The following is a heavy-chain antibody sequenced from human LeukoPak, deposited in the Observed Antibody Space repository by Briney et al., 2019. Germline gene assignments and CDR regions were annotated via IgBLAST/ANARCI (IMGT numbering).Heavy chain of an antibody. D-gene: IGHD3-10*01. CDR1: GGSISSYY. V-gene: IGHV4-59*01. J-gene: IGHJ4*02. Sequence: SETLSLACTVSGGSISSYYWSWIRQPPGKGLEWLGGIYYSGSTNYNPSLKSRVTISLDTSKNQFSLRLSSVTAADTAVYYCARSRVPDYWGQGTLVTVSS. CDR2: IYYSGST. CDR3: ARSRVPDY.